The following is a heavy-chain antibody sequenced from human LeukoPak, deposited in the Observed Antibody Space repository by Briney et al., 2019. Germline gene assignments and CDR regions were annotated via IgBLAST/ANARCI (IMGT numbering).Heavy chain of an antibody. J-gene: IGHJ4*02. D-gene: IGHD1-26*01. CDR3: ARGPFMVGATLDY. Sequence: PSETLSLTCAVYGGSFSGYYWSWIRQPPGKGLEWIGEINHSGSTNYNPSLKSRVTISVDTSKNQFSLKLSSVTAADTAVYYWARGPFMVGATLDYWGQGTLVTVSS. V-gene: IGHV4-34*01. CDR1: GGSFSGYY. CDR2: INHSGST.